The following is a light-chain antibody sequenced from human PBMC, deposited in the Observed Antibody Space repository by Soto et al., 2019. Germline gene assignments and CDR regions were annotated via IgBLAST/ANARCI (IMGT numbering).Light chain of an antibody. CDR3: LCFDSSQSVV. J-gene: IGLJ2*01. Sequence: QSVLTQPPSASGAPGQRVTISCTGSSSNIGAGNDVQCYQQLPARAPNLLNYSNTNPPSGVPDRFCGTKSGTSAYPAITGLQADDEADYYGLCFDSSQSVVFGGGTKLTVL. CDR2: SNT. CDR1: SSNIGAGND. V-gene: IGLV1-40*01.